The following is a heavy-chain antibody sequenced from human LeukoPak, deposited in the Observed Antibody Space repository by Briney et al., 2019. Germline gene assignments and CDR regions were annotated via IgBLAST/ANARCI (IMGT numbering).Heavy chain of an antibody. Sequence: GGSQRLSCAASGFTFSSYGMHWVRQAPGKGLEWVAVIWYDGSNKYYADSVKGRFTISRDNSKNTLYLQMNSLRVEDTAVYYCAKEISSGWYGSHYGMDVWGQGTTVTVSS. CDR2: IWYDGSNK. J-gene: IGHJ6*02. CDR1: GFTFSSYG. CDR3: AKEISSGWYGSHYGMDV. D-gene: IGHD6-19*01. V-gene: IGHV3-30*02.